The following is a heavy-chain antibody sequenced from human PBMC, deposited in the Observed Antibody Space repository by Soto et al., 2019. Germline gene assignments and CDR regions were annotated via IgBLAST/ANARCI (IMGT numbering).Heavy chain of an antibody. D-gene: IGHD2-2*01. CDR1: NFSISSGYY. CDR2: IYYSGST. V-gene: IGHV4-30-4*01. Sequence: SETLSLTCTVSNFSISSGYYWSWIRQPPGKGLEWIGYIYYSGSTSYNASLKSRTSISADPSNNQFSLKLHSLTAADTAVYFCGTMPIVVEPAPMDVWGPGTSVTVSS. J-gene: IGHJ6*02. CDR3: GTMPIVVEPAPMDV.